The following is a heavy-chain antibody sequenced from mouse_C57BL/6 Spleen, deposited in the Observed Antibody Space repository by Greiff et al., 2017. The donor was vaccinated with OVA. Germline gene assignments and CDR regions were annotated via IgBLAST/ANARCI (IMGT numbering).Heavy chain of an antibody. CDR1: GYTFTDYE. J-gene: IGHJ3*01. V-gene: IGHV1-15*01. D-gene: IGHD2-5*01. Sequence: QVQLKESGAELVRPGASVTLSCKASGYTFTDYEMHWVKQTPVHGLEWIGAIDPETGGTAYNQKFKGKAILTADKSSSTAYMELRSLTSEDSAVYYCTRRNSNYVGFAYWGQGTLVTVSA. CDR3: TRRNSNYVGFAY. CDR2: IDPETGGT.